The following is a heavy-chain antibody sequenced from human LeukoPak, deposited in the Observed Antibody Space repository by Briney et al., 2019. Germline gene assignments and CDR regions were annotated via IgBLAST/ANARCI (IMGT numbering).Heavy chain of an antibody. CDR3: ARGGYYDSSGYLFDY. J-gene: IGHJ4*02. CDR2: IYYSGST. V-gene: IGHV4-59*01. CDR1: GGSISSYY. D-gene: IGHD3-22*01. Sequence: SETLSLTCTVSGGSISSYYWSWIRQPPGKGLEWIGYIYYSGSTNYNPSLKRRVVISVDTSKNQFSLKLSSVTAADTAVYYCARGGYYDSSGYLFDYWGQGTLVTVSS.